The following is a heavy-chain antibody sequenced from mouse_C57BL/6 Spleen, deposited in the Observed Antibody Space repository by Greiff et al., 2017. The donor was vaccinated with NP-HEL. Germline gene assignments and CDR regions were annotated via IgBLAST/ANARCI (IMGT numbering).Heavy chain of an antibody. CDR2: IWSDGST. J-gene: IGHJ4*01. CDR3: ARHRGYGNFPMDY. D-gene: IGHD2-1*01. V-gene: IGHV2-6-1*01. CDR1: GFSLTSYG. Sequence: QVQLKESGPGLVAPSQSLSITCTVSGFSLTSYGVHWVRQPPGKGLEWLVVIWSDGSTTYNSALKSRLSISKDNSKSQVFLKMNSLQTDDTAMYYCARHRGYGNFPMDYWGQGTSVTVSS.